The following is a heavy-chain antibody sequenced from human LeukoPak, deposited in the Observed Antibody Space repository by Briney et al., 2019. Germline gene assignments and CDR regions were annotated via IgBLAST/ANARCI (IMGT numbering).Heavy chain of an antibody. CDR1: GDSISSSSYY. V-gene: IGHV4-39*07. Sequence: PSETLSLTCTVSGDSISSSSYYWGWIRQPPGKGLEWIGNIYYSGSTYYNPSLKSRVTISVDTSKNQFSLKLNSVTAADTAVYYCARVRVAARPFNWFDPWGQGTLVTVSS. J-gene: IGHJ5*02. D-gene: IGHD6-6*01. CDR2: IYYSGST. CDR3: ARVRVAARPFNWFDP.